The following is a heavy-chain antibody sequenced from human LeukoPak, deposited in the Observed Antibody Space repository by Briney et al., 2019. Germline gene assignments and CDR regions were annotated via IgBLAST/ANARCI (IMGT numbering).Heavy chain of an antibody. CDR2: INPSGGST. J-gene: IGHJ4*02. CDR3: ASLDFWSGFDY. CDR1: GYTFTSYY. Sequence: GASVKVSCKASGYTFTSYYMHWVRQAPGQGLEWMGIINPSGGSTSYAQKFQGRVAMTRDTSTSTVYMELSSLRSEDTAVYYCASLDFWSGFDYWGQGTLVTVSS. V-gene: IGHV1-46*01. D-gene: IGHD3-3*01.